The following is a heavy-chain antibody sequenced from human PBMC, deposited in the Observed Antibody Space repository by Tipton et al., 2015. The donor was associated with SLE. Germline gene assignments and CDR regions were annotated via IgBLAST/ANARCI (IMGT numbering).Heavy chain of an antibody. J-gene: IGHJ3*02. CDR1: GYTFISYG. CDR2: ISAYNGNT. D-gene: IGHD3-16*02. CDR3: ARLMITFGGVIVKDAFDI. Sequence: QVQLVQSGAEVKKPGASVKVSCKASGYTFISYGISWVRQAPGQGLEWMGWISAYNGNTNYAQKLQGRVTMTTDTSTSTAYMELRSLRSDDTAVYYCARLMITFGGVIVKDAFDIWGQGTMVTVSS. V-gene: IGHV1-18*01.